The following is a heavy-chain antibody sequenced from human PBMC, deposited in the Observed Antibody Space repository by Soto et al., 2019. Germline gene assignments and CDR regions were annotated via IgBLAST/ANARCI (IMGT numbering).Heavy chain of an antibody. D-gene: IGHD2-15*01. V-gene: IGHV3-23*01. CDR2: ISGSGGST. CDR1: GFTFSSYA. J-gene: IGHJ6*02. CDR3: AKDTPAWGYCSGGSCPVPWYYYGMDV. Sequence: EVQLLESGGGLVQPGGSLRLSCAASGFTFSSYAMSWVRQAPGKGLEWVSAISGSGGSTYYADSMKGRFTISRDNSKNTLYLQMNSLRAEDTAVYYCAKDTPAWGYCSGGSCPVPWYYYGMDVWGQGTTVTVSS.